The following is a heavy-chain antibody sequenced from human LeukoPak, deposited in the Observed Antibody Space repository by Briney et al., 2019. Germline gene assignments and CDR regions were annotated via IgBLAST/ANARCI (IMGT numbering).Heavy chain of an antibody. D-gene: IGHD3-10*01. V-gene: IGHV3-23*01. CDR1: GFTSSSYA. CDR3: AKAEYGSGSYLQFDY. Sequence: GGSLRLSCAASGFTSSSYAMSWVRQAPGKGLEWVSAISGSGGSTYYADSVKGRFTISRDNSKNTLYLQMNSLRAEDTAVYYCAKAEYGSGSYLQFDYWGQGTLVTVSS. CDR2: ISGSGGST. J-gene: IGHJ4*02.